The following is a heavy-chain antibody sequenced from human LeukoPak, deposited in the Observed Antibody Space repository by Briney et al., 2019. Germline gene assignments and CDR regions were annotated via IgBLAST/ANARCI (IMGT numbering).Heavy chain of an antibody. Sequence: GGSQRLSCAASGFTFSSYSMNWVRQAPGKGLEWVSSISSSSSYIYYADSVKGRFTISRDNAKDSLYLQMNSLRAEDTAVYYCARILDSAWGELGYWGQGTLVTVSS. CDR3: ARILDSAWGELGY. CDR2: ISSSSSYI. D-gene: IGHD6-19*01. CDR1: GFTFSSYS. V-gene: IGHV3-21*01. J-gene: IGHJ4*02.